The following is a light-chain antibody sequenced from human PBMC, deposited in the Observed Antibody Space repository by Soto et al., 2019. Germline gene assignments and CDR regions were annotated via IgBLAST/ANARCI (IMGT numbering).Light chain of an antibody. J-gene: IGKJ5*01. V-gene: IGKV3-15*01. Sequence: EIVMPQSPATLSVSPGERATLSCRASQSVSSNLAWYQQQPGQAPRLLMYGASTRATGIPDRFSGSGSGTDFTLTISSLEPEDFAVYYCQQRSNWPPITFGQGTQLEIK. CDR2: GAS. CDR3: QQRSNWPPIT. CDR1: QSVSSN.